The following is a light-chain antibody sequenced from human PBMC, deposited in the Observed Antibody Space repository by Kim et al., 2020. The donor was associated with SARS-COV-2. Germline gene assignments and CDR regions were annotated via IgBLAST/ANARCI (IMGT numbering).Light chain of an antibody. CDR2: QAS. V-gene: IGLV3-1*01. J-gene: IGLJ2*01. Sequence: SVSPGQTASITCPGDKLGDKYACWYQQKPGQSPVLVIYQASKRPSGIPERFSGSNSGNTATLTISGTQAMDEADYYCQAWDSSTVVFGGGTQLTVL. CDR1: KLGDKY. CDR3: QAWDSSTVV.